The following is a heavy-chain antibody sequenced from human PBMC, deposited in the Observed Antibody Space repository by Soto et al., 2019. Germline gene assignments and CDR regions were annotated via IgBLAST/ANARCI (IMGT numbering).Heavy chain of an antibody. CDR2: IYYSGST. D-gene: IGHD3-3*01. Sequence: SETLSLTCTVSGGSINSYYWSWIRQPPGKGLEWIGYIYYSGSTNYNPSLKSRVTISVDTSKNQFSLKLSSVTAADTAVYYCARHRPLGDFWSGPGCFDPWGQGTLVTVSS. CDR1: GGSINSYY. CDR3: ARHRPLGDFWSGPGCFDP. J-gene: IGHJ5*02. V-gene: IGHV4-59*08.